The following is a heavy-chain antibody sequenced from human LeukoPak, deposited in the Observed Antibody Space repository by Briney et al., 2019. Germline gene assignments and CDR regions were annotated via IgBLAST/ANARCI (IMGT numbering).Heavy chain of an antibody. CDR1: GFTFSSYG. CDR3: AKPPSRDRQFNYYYYGMDV. CDR2: ISYDGSNK. Sequence: GRSLRLSCAASGFTFSSYGMHWVRQAPGKGLEWVAVISYDGSNKYYAGSVKGRFTISRDNSKNTLYLQMNSLRAEDTAVYYCAKPPSRDRQFNYYYYGMDVWGQGTTVTVSS. V-gene: IGHV3-30*18. J-gene: IGHJ6*02. D-gene: IGHD4-11*01.